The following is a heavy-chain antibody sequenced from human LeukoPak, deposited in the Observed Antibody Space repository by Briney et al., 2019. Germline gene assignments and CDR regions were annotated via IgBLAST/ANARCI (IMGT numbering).Heavy chain of an antibody. Sequence: PGGSLRLSCAASGFTFSNYDMHWVRQAPGKGLEWVTFIWYDGSNKYYEDSVKGRFTISRDNSKNTLYLQLNSLRAEDTAVYYCARDLWAFDIWGQGTMVTVSS. CDR2: IWYDGSNK. J-gene: IGHJ3*02. CDR1: GFTFSNYD. CDR3: ARDLWAFDI. V-gene: IGHV3-33*01.